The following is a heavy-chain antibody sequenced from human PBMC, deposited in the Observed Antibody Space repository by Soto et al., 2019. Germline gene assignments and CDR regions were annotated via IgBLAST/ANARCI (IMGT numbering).Heavy chain of an antibody. Sequence: ASVEVSCKASGYTFASCYRRWVRQAPGQGLEWMGIINPSGGSTSYAQKFQGRVTMTRDTSTSTVYMELSSLRSEDTAVYYCASPSLRFLENYYYGMDVWGQGTTVTVSS. V-gene: IGHV1-46*01. CDR2: INPSGGST. J-gene: IGHJ6*02. D-gene: IGHD3-3*01. CDR1: GYTFASCY. CDR3: ASPSLRFLENYYYGMDV.